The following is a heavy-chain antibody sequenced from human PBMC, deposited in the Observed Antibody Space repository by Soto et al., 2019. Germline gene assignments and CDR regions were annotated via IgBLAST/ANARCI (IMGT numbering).Heavy chain of an antibody. CDR3: ARDMFINDSLVTEFDT. CDR2: ISYDGSNK. CDR1: GFTFSSYA. Sequence: PGGSLRLSCAASGFTFSSYAMHWVRQAPGKGLEWVAVISYDGSNKYYADSVKGRFTISRDNSKHTLYLQMNSLRAEDTAMYYCARDMFINDSLVTEFDTCGQ. V-gene: IGHV3-30-3*01. J-gene: IGHJ5*02. D-gene: IGHD5-18*01.